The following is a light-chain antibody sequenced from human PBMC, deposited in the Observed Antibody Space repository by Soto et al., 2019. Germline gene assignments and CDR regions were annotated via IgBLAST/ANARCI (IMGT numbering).Light chain of an antibody. V-gene: IGKV1-17*01. J-gene: IGKJ1*01. CDR1: QGIRND. CDR2: AAS. CDR3: LQYHSFPRT. Sequence: DIQMTQSPSSLSASVGDRVTITCRASQGIRNDVGWYQQRPGNAPKRLIYAASTLQRGVPSHVSGSGFGIEFTLTISGLRAEDSATYCCLQYHSFPRTFGRGTNVEVK.